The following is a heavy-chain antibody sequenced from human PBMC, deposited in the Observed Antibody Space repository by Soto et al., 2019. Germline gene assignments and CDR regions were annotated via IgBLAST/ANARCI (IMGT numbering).Heavy chain of an antibody. Sequence: QITLKESGPTLVKPTQTLTLTCTFSGFSLSTSGVGVGWIRQPPGKALEWLALIYWDDDKRYSPSLKSRLTITKDTSQNPVVLTMTNMDPVDTATYYCAHKANYDILTGYYLSFDYWGQGTLVTVSS. V-gene: IGHV2-5*02. CDR1: GFSLSTSGVG. CDR2: IYWDDDK. CDR3: AHKANYDILTGYYLSFDY. J-gene: IGHJ4*02. D-gene: IGHD3-9*01.